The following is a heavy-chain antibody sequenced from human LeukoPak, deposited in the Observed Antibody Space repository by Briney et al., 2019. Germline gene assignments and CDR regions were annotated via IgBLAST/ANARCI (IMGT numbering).Heavy chain of an antibody. CDR3: AREDPAADY. J-gene: IGHJ4*02. CDR2: IIPIFGTA. CDR1: GYTFTSYG. V-gene: IGHV1-69*05. D-gene: IGHD2-2*01. Sequence: ASVKVSCKASGYTFTSYGISWVRQAPGQGLEWMGGIIPIFGTANYAQKFQGRVTITTDESTSTAYMELSSLRSEDTAVYYCAREDPAADYWGQGTLVTVSS.